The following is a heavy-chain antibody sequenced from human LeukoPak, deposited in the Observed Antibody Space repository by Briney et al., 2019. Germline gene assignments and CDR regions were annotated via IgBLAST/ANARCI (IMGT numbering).Heavy chain of an antibody. CDR3: ARWSLSGQADYYYGMDV. CDR1: GCTFTSYY. J-gene: IGHJ6*02. V-gene: IGHV1-46*01. Sequence: ASVKVSCKASGCTFTSYYMHWVRQAPGQGLEWMGIINPSGGSTSYAQKFQGRVTMTRDTSTSTVYMELSSLRSEDTAVYYCARWSLSGQADYYYGMDVWGQGTTVTVSS. CDR2: INPSGGST. D-gene: IGHD5-12*01.